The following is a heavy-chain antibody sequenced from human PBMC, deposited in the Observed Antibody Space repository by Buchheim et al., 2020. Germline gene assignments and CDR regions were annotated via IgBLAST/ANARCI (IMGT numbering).Heavy chain of an antibody. CDR2: IKQDGSEK. CDR1: GFTFSSYW. Sequence: EVQLVESGGGLVQPGGSLRLSCAASGFTFSSYWMSWVRQAPGKGLEWVANIKQDGSEKYYVDSVKGRFTISRDNPKNSLSLQMNSLRADDTALYYCARGGASSSRDHWGQGTL. CDR3: ARGGASSSRDH. D-gene: IGHD6-6*01. V-gene: IGHV3-7*01. J-gene: IGHJ4*02.